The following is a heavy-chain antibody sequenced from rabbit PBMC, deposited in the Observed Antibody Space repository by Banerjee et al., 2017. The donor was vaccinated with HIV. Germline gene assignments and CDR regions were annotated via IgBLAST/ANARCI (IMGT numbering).Heavy chain of an antibody. V-gene: IGHV1S47*01. CDR1: GIDFSPFA. J-gene: IGHJ4*01. CDR2: IYPRGGSA. D-gene: IGHD6-1*01. CDR3: ARADVYSAGYGYALNL. Sequence: QEQLVESGGGLVTLGGSLKLSCKASGIDFSPFAISWVRQAPGKGLEWIAYIYPRGGSADYASWVNGRFTLSLDNAQNTAFLQMTSLTAADTATYFCARADVYSAGYGYALNLWGPGTLVTVS.